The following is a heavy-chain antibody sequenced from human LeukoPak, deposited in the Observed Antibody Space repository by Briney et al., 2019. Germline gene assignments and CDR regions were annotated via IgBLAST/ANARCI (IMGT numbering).Heavy chain of an antibody. CDR1: GDSINSSPYY. V-gene: IGHV4-39*01. CDR2: FNHSGHT. J-gene: IGHJ4*02. Sequence: SETLSLTCSVSGDSINSSPYYWGWIRQPPGKGLEWLGSFNHSGHTYYNPSLNRRLTISVDTSKNRLSLNLNSVTATDTAVYYCARLGFTMILVATTWGQGTLVTVSS. D-gene: IGHD3-22*01. CDR3: ARLGFTMILVATT.